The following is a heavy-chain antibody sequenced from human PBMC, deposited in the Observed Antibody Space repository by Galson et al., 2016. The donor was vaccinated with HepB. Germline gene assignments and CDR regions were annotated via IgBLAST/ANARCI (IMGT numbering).Heavy chain of an antibody. V-gene: IGHV2-5*02. Sequence: PALVKPTQTLTLTCSFSGFSLSTNGLGVGWIRQPPGKALEWLALIYWDDNKRYSPSLKNRLAITKDTSKNQVVLTMSNMDPVDTGTYYCARSRASTSATGNWFGPWGQGSLVTVSS. J-gene: IGHJ5*01. CDR1: GFSLSTNGLG. D-gene: IGHD6-13*01. CDR2: IYWDDNK. CDR3: ARSRASTSATGNWFGP.